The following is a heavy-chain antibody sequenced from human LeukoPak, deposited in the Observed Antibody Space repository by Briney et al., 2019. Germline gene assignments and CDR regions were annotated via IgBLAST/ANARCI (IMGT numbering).Heavy chain of an antibody. CDR1: GFTFDDYA. CDR3: AKDREEGIAAAGLDY. V-gene: IGHV3-9*01. Sequence: GGSLRLSCAASGFTFDDYAMHWVRQAPGKGLEWVSGISWNSGSIGYADSVKGRFTISRDNAKNSLYLQMNSLRAEDTALYYRAKDREEGIAAAGLDYWGQGTLVTVSS. D-gene: IGHD6-13*01. J-gene: IGHJ4*02. CDR2: ISWNSGSI.